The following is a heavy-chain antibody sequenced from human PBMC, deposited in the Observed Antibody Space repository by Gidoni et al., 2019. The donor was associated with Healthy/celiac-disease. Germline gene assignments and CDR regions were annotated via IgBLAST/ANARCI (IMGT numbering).Heavy chain of an antibody. D-gene: IGHD3-10*01. J-gene: IGHJ5*02. CDR1: GGSISSYY. V-gene: IGHV4-59*08. CDR3: ARQHGSGSYYYGGNWFDP. CDR2: IYYSGST. Sequence: QVQLQESGPGLVKSSETLSLTCTVSGGSISSYYWSWIRQPPGKGLEWIGYIYYSGSTNYNPSLKSRVTISVDTSKNQFSLKLSSVTAADTAVYYCARQHGSGSYYYGGNWFDPWGQGTLVTVSS.